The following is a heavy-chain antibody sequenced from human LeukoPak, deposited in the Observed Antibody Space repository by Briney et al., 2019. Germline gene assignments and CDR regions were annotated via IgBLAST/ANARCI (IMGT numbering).Heavy chain of an antibody. J-gene: IGHJ4*02. D-gene: IGHD3-10*01. Sequence: SQTLSLTCTVSGGSISSGSYYWSWIRQPAGKGLEWIGRIYTSGSTNYNPSLKSRVTILVDTSKNQFSLMVRSVTAADTAIYYCARCYGSGSLYYFDYWGQGALVTVSS. CDR3: ARCYGSGSLYYFDY. V-gene: IGHV4-61*02. CDR2: IYTSGST. CDR1: GGSISSGSYY.